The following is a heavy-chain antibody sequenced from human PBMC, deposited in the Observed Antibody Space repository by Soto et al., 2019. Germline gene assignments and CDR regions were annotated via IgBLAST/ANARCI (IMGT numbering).Heavy chain of an antibody. V-gene: IGHV1-46*01. CDR2: INPSGGNT. D-gene: IGHD6-13*01. J-gene: IGHJ5*02. CDR1: GYTFTNNW. Sequence: ASVKVSCKASGYTFTNNWIHWVRRAPGQGLEWMATINPSGGNTNYAHKFQGRVTMTRDTSTSTVYMELSSLTPEDTAVYYCARDHSIASSGAWWLDPWGQGTLVTVSS. CDR3: ARDHSIASSGAWWLDP.